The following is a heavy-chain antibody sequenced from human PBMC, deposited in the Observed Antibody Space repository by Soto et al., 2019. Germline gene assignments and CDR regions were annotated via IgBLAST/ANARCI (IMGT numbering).Heavy chain of an antibody. V-gene: IGHV3-11*06. CDR3: ARNGLSGYCSSTSCPRVREQDH. CDR2: ISSSSSYT. J-gene: IGHJ4*02. D-gene: IGHD2-2*01. CDR1: GFTFSDYY. Sequence: GGSLRLSCAASGFTFSDYYMSWIRQAPGEGLEWVSYISSSSSYTNYADSVKGRFTISRDNAKNSLYLQMNSLRAEDTAVYYCARNGLSGYCSSTSCPRVREQDHWGQGTLVTVSS.